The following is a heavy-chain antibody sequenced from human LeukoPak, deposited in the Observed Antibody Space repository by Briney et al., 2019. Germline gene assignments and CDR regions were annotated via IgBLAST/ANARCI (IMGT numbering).Heavy chain of an antibody. D-gene: IGHD2-15*01. Sequence: PGRSLRLSCAASGFTFSSYAMHWVRQAPGKVLEWVAVISYDGSNKYYADSVKGRFTISRDNSKNTLYLQMNSLRAEDTAVYYCARDRPIVVVVAATGEFDYWGQGTLVTVSS. J-gene: IGHJ4*02. CDR2: ISYDGSNK. V-gene: IGHV3-30*04. CDR3: ARDRPIVVVVAATGEFDY. CDR1: GFTFSSYA.